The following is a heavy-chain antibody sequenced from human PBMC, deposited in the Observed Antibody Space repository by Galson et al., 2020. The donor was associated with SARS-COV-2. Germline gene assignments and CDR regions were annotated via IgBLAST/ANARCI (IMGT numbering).Heavy chain of an antibody. CDR3: ARDRAQNGMDV. Sequence: GGSLRLSCAASGFTFSTYSINWVRQAPGKGLEWVAYFSRSSRIFYADSVKGRFTISRDNAENSLYLQMNSLRAEDTAVYFCARDRAQNGMDVWGQGTTVTVSS. CDR2: FSRSSRI. J-gene: IGHJ6*02. V-gene: IGHV3-48*04. CDR1: GFTFSTYS.